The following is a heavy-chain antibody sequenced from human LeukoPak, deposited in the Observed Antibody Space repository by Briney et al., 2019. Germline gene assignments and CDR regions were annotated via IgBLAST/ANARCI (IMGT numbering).Heavy chain of an antibody. CDR3: ATGPYSAFEM. CDR1: GFTFTDFW. V-gene: IGHV3-74*01. J-gene: IGHJ3*02. D-gene: IGHD2-21*01. CDR2: VKGDEIST. Sequence: GGSLRLSCAASGFTFTDFWMHWVRQAPGGGLVWVSRVKGDEISTLYADSVKGRFTISRDNAKNTLYLQMNSLRADDTALYYCATGPYSAFEMWGQGTMVTVSS.